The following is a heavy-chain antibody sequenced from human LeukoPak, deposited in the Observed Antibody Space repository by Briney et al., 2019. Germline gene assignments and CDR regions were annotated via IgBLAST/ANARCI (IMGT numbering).Heavy chain of an antibody. CDR2: ISGDESST. D-gene: IGHD3-10*01. J-gene: IGHJ4*02. CDR3: AGGSTLDRGLVYY. V-gene: IGHV3-74*01. Sequence: GGSLRLSCAASGFTFSSYWMHWVRQAPGKGLVWVSGISGDESSTSYADSVKGRFTISRDNAKNTLFLQMNSLRAEDTAVYYCAGGSTLDRGLVYYWGQGTLVTVSS. CDR1: GFTFSSYW.